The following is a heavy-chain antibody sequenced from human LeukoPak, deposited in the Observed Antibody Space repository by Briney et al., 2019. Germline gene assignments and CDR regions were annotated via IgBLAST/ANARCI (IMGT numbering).Heavy chain of an antibody. J-gene: IGHJ6*02. CDR1: GGSISSYY. CDR2: IYYSGST. V-gene: IGHV4-59*01. Sequence: SSETLSLTCTVSGGSISSYYWSWIRQPPGKGLEWIGYIYYSGSTNYNPSLKSRVTISVDTSKNQFSLKLSSVTAADTAVYYCARGGYYYYGMDVWGQGTTVTVSS. CDR3: ARGGYYYYGMDV.